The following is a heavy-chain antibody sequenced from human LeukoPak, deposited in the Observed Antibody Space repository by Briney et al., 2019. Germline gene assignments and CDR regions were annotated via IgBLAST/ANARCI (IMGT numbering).Heavy chain of an antibody. D-gene: IGHD6-19*01. V-gene: IGHV4-59*01. CDR2: IYYSGST. J-gene: IGHJ4*02. CDR3: ARGRRSIAVAGSNFDY. CDR1: GGSISSYY. Sequence: PSETLALTCTVSGGSISSYYWSWIRQPPAKGRVGSGYIYYSGSTNYNPSLKSRVTISVDTSKKQFSLKLSSVTAADTAVYYCARGRRSIAVAGSNFDYWGQGTLVTVSS.